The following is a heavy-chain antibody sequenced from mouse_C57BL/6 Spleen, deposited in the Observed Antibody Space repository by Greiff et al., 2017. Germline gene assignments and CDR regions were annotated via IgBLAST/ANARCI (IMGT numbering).Heavy chain of an antibody. J-gene: IGHJ2*01. CDR2: IHPNSGST. D-gene: IGHD1-1*01. CDR1: GYTFTSYW. CDR3: TRARITTVVAPFDY. Sequence: VQLQQPGAELVKPGASVKLSCKASGYTFTSYWMHWVKQRPGQGLEWIGMIHPNSGSTNYNEKFKSKATLTVDKSSSTAYMQLSSLTSEDSAVYYCTRARITTVVAPFDYWGQGTTLTVSS. V-gene: IGHV1-64*01.